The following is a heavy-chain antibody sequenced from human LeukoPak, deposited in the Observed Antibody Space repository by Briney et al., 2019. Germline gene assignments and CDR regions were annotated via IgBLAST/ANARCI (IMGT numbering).Heavy chain of an antibody. CDR2: IYYSGST. CDR3: ARGDLRFIDY. D-gene: IGHD3-3*01. J-gene: IGHJ4*02. V-gene: IGHV4-59*01. Sequence: SETLSLTCTVSGGSISSYYWSWIRQPPGKGLEWIGYIYYSGSTNYNPSLKSRVTISVDTSKNQFSLKLSSVTAADTAVYYCARGDLRFIDYWGQGTLVTVSS. CDR1: GGSISSYY.